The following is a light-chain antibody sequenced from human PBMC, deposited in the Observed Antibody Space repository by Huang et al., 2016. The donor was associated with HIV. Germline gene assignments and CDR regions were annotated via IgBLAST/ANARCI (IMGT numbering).Light chain of an antibody. Sequence: EIVMTQSPVTLSVSPGERANLSCRASQTVNSNLAWYQQRPGQAPRLLIYSTSTKAHGVPGRFSGSGSGTEFNLTINSLQSEDFAVYYCQQYNSWPRTFGPGTTVEIK. CDR3: QQYNSWPRT. J-gene: IGKJ1*01. CDR1: QTVNSN. CDR2: STS. V-gene: IGKV3-15*01.